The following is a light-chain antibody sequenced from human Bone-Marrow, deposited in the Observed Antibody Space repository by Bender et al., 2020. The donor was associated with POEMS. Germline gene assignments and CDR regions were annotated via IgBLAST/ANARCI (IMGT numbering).Light chain of an antibody. J-gene: IGLJ2*01. CDR1: SSDVGVYNY. CDR2: EVS. V-gene: IGLV2-8*01. Sequence: QSALTQPPSASGSPGQSVTISCTGTSSDVGVYNYVSWYQHHPGKAPRLMIYEVSKRPSGVPDRFSGSKSGNTASLTVSGLQAEDEADYYCSSYTGSKNLIFGGGTKVTVL. CDR3: SSYTGSKNLI.